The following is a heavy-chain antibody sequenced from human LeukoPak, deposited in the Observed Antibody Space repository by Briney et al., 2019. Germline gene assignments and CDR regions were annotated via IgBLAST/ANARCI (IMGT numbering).Heavy chain of an antibody. CDR3: ARDRIGDSSSS. Sequence: SETLSLTCTVSGGSISSSSYYWGWIRQPPGKGLEWIGSIYYSGSTYYNPSLKSRVTISVDTSKNQFSLKLSSVTAADTAVYYCARDRIGDSSSSWGQGTLVTVSS. D-gene: IGHD6-13*01. CDR2: IYYSGST. J-gene: IGHJ4*02. V-gene: IGHV4-39*07. CDR1: GGSISSSSYY.